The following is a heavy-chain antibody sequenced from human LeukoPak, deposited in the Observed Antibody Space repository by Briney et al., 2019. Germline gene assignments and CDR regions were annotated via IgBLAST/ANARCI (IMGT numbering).Heavy chain of an antibody. V-gene: IGHV3-11*01. CDR1: GITFSDYY. D-gene: IGHD6-13*01. CDR2: IIRGGRPI. CDR3: VRTAGPPFDH. Sequence: AGSLRLSCTASGITFSDYYTNWMRQAPGKGLEWLSFIIRGGRPIYYTDSVKGRFTISRDTAKNSLYLQMRSLRIEDRARYDCVRTAGPPFDHLVQGALVTDSS. J-gene: IGHJ4*01.